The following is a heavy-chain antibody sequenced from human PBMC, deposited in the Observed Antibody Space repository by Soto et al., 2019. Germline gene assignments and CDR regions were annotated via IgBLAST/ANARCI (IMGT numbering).Heavy chain of an antibody. CDR1: GYTFAAYY. Sequence: QVQLVQSGAEMKKPGASVKVSCMTSGYTFAAYYIHWIRQAPGQGLEWMGWINPTSGGTVYAQNFQDRVTMTRDTSISTAYMELRRLNSDDTAVYYCARDLDYGDYWGYFFDSWGQGTPVTVTS. J-gene: IGHJ4*02. CDR2: INPTSGGT. D-gene: IGHD4-17*01. V-gene: IGHV1-2*02. CDR3: ARDLDYGDYWGYFFDS.